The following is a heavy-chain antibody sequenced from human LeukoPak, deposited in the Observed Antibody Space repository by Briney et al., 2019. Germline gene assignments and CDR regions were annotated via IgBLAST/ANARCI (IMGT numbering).Heavy chain of an antibody. CDR3: ATFDRASYYYYGMDV. Sequence: ASVKVSCKASGYTFTGYYMHWVRQAPGQGLEWMGWISAYNGNTNYAQKLQGRVTMTTGTSTSTAYMELRSLRSDDTAVYYCATFDRASYYYYGMDVWGRGTTVTVSS. D-gene: IGHD3-10*01. J-gene: IGHJ6*02. CDR1: GYTFTGYY. CDR2: ISAYNGNT. V-gene: IGHV1-18*04.